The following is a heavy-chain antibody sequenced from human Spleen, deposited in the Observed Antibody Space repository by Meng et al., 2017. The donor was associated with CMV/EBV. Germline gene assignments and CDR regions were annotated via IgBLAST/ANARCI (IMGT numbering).Heavy chain of an antibody. J-gene: IGHJ4*02. Sequence: ASVKVSCKSSGGTFSSNSAFRWVRQAPGQGLEWMGWINTDNGNTNYAQKIQGRVTMTTDTSTSTGYSELRSLRSADTGVYYCARFPHYYTCGGYFRLDEWGQGTLVTVSS. CDR1: GGTFSSNSA. V-gene: IGHV1-18*01. CDR2: INTDNGNT. D-gene: IGHD3-22*01. CDR3: ARFPHYYTCGGYFRLDE.